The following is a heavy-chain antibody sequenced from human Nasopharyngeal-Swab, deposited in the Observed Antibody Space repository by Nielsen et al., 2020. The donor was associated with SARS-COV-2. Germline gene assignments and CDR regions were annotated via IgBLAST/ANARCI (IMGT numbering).Heavy chain of an antibody. Sequence: WVRQAPGQGLEWMGGIIPIFGTANYAQKLQGRVTITADESTSTAYMELSSLRSEDTAVYYCARVPHSSGWDFDYWGQGTLVTVSS. CDR3: ARVPHSSGWDFDY. J-gene: IGHJ4*02. V-gene: IGHV1-69*01. D-gene: IGHD6-19*01. CDR2: IIPIFGTA.